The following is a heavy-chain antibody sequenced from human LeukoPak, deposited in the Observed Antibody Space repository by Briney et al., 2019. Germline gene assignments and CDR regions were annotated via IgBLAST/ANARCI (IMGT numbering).Heavy chain of an antibody. Sequence: GGSLRLSCAASGFTFDDYAMHWVRQAPGKGLEWVTGISWNSGSIGYADSVKGRFTISRDNAKNSLYLQMNSLRAEDTALYYCAKDISEVHYHYGMDVWGQGTTVTVSS. CDR2: ISWNSGSI. CDR1: GFTFDDYA. J-gene: IGHJ6*02. D-gene: IGHD3-10*01. CDR3: AKDISEVHYHYGMDV. V-gene: IGHV3-9*01.